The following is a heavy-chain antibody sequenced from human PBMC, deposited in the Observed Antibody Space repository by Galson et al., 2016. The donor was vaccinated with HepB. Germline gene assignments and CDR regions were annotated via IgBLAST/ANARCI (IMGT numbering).Heavy chain of an antibody. D-gene: IGHD6-6*01. CDR2: ISGSGAGT. J-gene: IGHJ4*02. V-gene: IGHV3-23*01. CDR3: AKTPPGSSIQYFDY. CDR1: GFIFSNYA. Sequence: SLRLSCAASGFIFSNYAMSWVRQAPGKGLEWVSAISGSGAGTNYADSVRGRFTISRDNSKNTLYLQMSSLTAEDTAVYYCAKTPPGSSIQYFDYWGQGTLVTVSS.